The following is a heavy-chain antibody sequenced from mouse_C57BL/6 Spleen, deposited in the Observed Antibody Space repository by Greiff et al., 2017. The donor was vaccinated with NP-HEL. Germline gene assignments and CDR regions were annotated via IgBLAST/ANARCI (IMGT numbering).Heavy chain of an antibody. D-gene: IGHD1-1*01. CDR1: GYTFTSYW. V-gene: IGHV1-53*01. Sequence: QVQLQQPGTELVKPGASVKLSCKASGYTFTSYWMHWVKQRPGQGLEWIGNINPSNGGTNYNEKFKSKATLTVDKSSSTAYMQHSSLTSEDSAVYYCARSGVYYYGSPLYFDVWGTGTTVTVSS. CDR3: ARSGVYYYGSPLYFDV. J-gene: IGHJ1*03. CDR2: INPSNGGT.